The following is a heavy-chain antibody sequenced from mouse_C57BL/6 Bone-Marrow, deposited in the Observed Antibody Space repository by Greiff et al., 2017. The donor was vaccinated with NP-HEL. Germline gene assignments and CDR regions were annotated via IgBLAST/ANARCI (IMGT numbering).Heavy chain of an antibody. D-gene: IGHD1-1*01. V-gene: IGHV1-5*01. CDR2: IYPGNSDT. J-gene: IGHJ2*01. CDR3: TFITTVVGYFDY. CDR1: GYTFTSYW. Sequence: EVQLQQSGTVLARPGASVKMSCKTSGYTFTSYWMHWVKQRPGQGLEWIGAIYPGNSDTSYNQKFKGKAKLTAVTSASTAYMELSSLTNEDSAVYYCTFITTVVGYFDYWGQGTTLTVSS.